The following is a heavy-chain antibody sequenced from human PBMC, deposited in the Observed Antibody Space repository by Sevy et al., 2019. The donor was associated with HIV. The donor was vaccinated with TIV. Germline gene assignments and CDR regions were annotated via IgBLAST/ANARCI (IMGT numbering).Heavy chain of an antibody. CDR1: GYSFTSYW. CDR2: IYPGDSDT. V-gene: IGHV5-51*01. J-gene: IGHJ4*02. CDR3: AGHFGVVAAPFDY. Sequence: GESLKISCKGSGYSFTSYWIGWVRQMPGKGLEWMGIIYPGDSDTRNSPSFQGQVTISADKSISTAYQQWSSLKASDTAMYYCAGHFGVVAAPFDYWGQGTLVTVSS. D-gene: IGHD2-15*01.